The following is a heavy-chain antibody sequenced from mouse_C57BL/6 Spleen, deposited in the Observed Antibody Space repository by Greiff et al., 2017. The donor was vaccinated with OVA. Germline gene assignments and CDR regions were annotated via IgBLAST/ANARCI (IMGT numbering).Heavy chain of an antibody. CDR3: ASLDSNYGYFDV. V-gene: IGHV3-4*01. CDR2: IGYGGST. J-gene: IGHJ1*03. D-gene: IGHD2-5*01. Sequence: DVQLQESGPALVKPSQTVSLTCTVTGYSITNGNHWWNWIRQDSGRKLVWIGYIGYGGSTDSNPSRKRRNSSTRATSKNQVFLQLHTGTTADIATYYCASLDSNYGYFDVWGTGTTVTVSS. CDR1: GYSITNGNHW.